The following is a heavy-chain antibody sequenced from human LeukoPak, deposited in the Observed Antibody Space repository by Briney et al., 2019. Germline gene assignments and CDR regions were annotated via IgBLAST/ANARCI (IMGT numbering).Heavy chain of an antibody. Sequence: ASVKVSCKASGGTFSNYAINWVRQAPGQGLEWMGGIIPIFGTANYAQKFQGRATITTDESTSTAYMELSSLKSEDTAVYYCAIYLPSRVVATTDNWFDPWGQGTLVTVSS. CDR3: AIYLPSRVVATTDNWFDP. V-gene: IGHV1-69*05. CDR2: IIPIFGTA. CDR1: GGTFSNYA. D-gene: IGHD5-12*01. J-gene: IGHJ5*02.